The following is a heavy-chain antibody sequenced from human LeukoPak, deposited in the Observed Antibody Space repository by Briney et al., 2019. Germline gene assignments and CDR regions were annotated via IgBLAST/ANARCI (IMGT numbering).Heavy chain of an antibody. CDR3: ARVLRRVHYWYFDL. J-gene: IGHJ2*01. CDR2: INHSGST. CDR1: GGSFSGYY. Sequence: PSETLSLTCAVYGGSFSGYYWSWIRQPPGKGLEGIGEINHSGSTNYNPSLKSRVTISVDTSKNQFSLKLSSVTAADTAVYYCARVLRRVHYWYFDLWGRGTLVTVSS. D-gene: IGHD5/OR15-5a*01. V-gene: IGHV4-34*01.